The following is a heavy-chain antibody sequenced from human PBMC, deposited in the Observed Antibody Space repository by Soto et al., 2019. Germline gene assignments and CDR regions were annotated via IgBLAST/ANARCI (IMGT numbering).Heavy chain of an antibody. CDR1: GGTFSSYT. D-gene: IGHD1-20*01. CDR2: ISAYNGNT. CDR3: ARDAAIGMNDY. V-gene: IGHV1-18*01. Sequence: ASVTVSCQASGGTFSSYTIIWVRQAPGQGLEWMGWISAYNGNTKYAQKLQGRVTMTTDTSTSTVYMELRSLRSDDTAVYYCARDAAIGMNDYWGQGTLVTVSS. J-gene: IGHJ4*02.